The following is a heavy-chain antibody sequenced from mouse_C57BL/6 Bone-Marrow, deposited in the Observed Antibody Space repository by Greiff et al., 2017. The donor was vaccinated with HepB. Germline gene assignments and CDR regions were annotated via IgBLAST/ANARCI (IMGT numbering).Heavy chain of an antibody. Sequence: VQRVESGAELVRPGTSVKMSCKASGYTFTNYWIGWAKQRPGHGLEWIGDIYPGGGYTNYNEKFKGKATLTADKSSSTAYMQFSSLTSEDSAIYYCARGGFYDAFAYWGQGTLVTVSA. D-gene: IGHD2-1*01. V-gene: IGHV1-63*01. CDR3: ARGGFYDAFAY. CDR1: GYTFTNYW. J-gene: IGHJ3*01. CDR2: IYPGGGYT.